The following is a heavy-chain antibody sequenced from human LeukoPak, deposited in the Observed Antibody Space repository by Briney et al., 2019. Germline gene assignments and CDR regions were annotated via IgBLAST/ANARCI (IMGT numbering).Heavy chain of an antibody. CDR1: GGTFSSYA. CDR3: ARAPFMSNGVPHGDY. V-gene: IGHV1-69*06. Sequence: GASVKVSCKASGGTFSSYAISWVRQAPGQGLEWMGGIIPIFGTANYAQKFQGRVTITADKSTSTAYMELSSLRSEDTAVYYCARAPFMSNGVPHGDYWGQGTLVTVSS. J-gene: IGHJ4*02. D-gene: IGHD2-8*01. CDR2: IIPIFGTA.